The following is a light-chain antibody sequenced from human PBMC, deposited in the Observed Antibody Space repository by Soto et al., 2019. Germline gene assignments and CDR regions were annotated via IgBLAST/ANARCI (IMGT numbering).Light chain of an antibody. J-gene: IGLJ2*01. CDR2: EVS. Sequence: QSVLTQPAPVSGSPGQSITISCTGTSSDVGSYNLVSWYQQHPGKAPKLMIYEVSKRPSGVSSRFSGSKSGNTASLTISGLQAEDEADYYCCSYAGSSTLVFGGGTKVTVL. CDR3: CSYAGSSTLV. V-gene: IGLV2-23*02. CDR1: SSDVGSYNL.